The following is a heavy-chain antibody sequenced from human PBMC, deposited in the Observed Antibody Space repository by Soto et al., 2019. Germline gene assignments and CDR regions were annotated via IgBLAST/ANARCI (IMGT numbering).Heavy chain of an antibody. V-gene: IGHV1-8*01. J-gene: IGHJ5*02. D-gene: IGHD2-2*01. CDR1: GYTFTSYD. Sequence: QVQLVQSGAEVKKPGASVKVSCKASGYTFTSYDINWVRQATGQGLEWMGWMNPNSGNTGYAQKFQGRVTMTRNTSISTAYMELSSLRSEATAVYYCASPMDYCTSTSCFGRYNWFDPWGQGTLVTVSS. CDR3: ASPMDYCTSTSCFGRYNWFDP. CDR2: MNPNSGNT.